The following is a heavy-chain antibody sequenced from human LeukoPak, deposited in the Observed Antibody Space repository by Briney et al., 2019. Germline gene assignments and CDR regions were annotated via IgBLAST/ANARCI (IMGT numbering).Heavy chain of an antibody. CDR3: ARGDYGDYVVWFDP. V-gene: IGHV1-2*02. J-gene: IGHJ5*02. Sequence: ASVKVSCKASGYTLTGYYMHWVRQAPGQGLEWMGWINPNSGGTNYAQKFQGRVTMTRDTSISTAYMELSRLRSDDTAVYYCARGDYGDYVVWFDPWGQGTLVTVSS. D-gene: IGHD4-17*01. CDR1: GYTLTGYY. CDR2: INPNSGGT.